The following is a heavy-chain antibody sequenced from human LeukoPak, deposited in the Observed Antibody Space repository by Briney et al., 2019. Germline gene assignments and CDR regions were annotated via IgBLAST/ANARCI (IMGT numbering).Heavy chain of an antibody. V-gene: IGHV3-30*02. D-gene: IGHD4-11*01. CDR2: LQNDGSDE. J-gene: IGHJ4*02. CDR3: VRDSIRQQLYYFDH. Sequence: TGGSLRLSCAASGFTFSSYGMHWVRQAPGKGLEWVAFLQNDGSDEYLADSVKGRFTISRDDSKNTLFLQMNSLRADDTAVYYCVRDSIRQQLYYFDHWGQGTLVTVSS. CDR1: GFTFSSYG.